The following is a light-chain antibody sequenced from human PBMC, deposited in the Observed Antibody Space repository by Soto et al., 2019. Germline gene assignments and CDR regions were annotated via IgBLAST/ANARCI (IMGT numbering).Light chain of an antibody. V-gene: IGKV3-20*01. J-gene: IGKJ5*01. CDR3: QQHGSSPPIT. CDR2: GAS. Sequence: EIVLTQSPGTLCLSPGQRHTLSCRASQSVSSRLAWYQQKPGQAPRLLIYGASSRATGIPDRFSGSGSGTDFTLTISRLEPEDFAVYYCQQHGSSPPITFGQGTRLEIK. CDR1: QSVSSR.